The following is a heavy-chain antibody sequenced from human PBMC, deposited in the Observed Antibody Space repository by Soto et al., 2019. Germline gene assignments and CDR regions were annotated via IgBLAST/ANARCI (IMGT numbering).Heavy chain of an antibody. CDR2: ISSSGSTI. Sequence: GGSLRLSCAASGFTFSDYYMSWIRQAPGKGLEWVSYISSSGSTIYYADSVKGRFTISRDNAKNSLYMQMNSLRAEDTAVYYCARERGYSYGYYYYGMDVWGQGTTVTVSS. CDR3: ARERGYSYGYYYYGMDV. D-gene: IGHD5-18*01. V-gene: IGHV3-11*01. J-gene: IGHJ6*02. CDR1: GFTFSDYY.